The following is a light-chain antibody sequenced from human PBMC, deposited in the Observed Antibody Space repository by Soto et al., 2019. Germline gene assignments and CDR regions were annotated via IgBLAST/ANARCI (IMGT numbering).Light chain of an antibody. V-gene: IGLV1-44*01. Sequence: QSVLTQPPSASGTPGQRVTISCSGSSSNIGSNSANWYQQLPGTAPKLVMYSTNQRPSGVPDLFSGSKSVTSASLAISDLQSEDEADYYCAAWDDTLNGHVVFGGGTKLTVL. J-gene: IGLJ2*01. CDR3: AAWDDTLNGHVV. CDR1: SSNIGSNS. CDR2: STN.